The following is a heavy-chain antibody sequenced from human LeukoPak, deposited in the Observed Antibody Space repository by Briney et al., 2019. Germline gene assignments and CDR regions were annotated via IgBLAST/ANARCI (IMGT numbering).Heavy chain of an antibody. D-gene: IGHD3-3*01. Sequence: GGSLRLSCAASGFTFSSYAMSWVRQAPGKGLEWVSAISGSDGSTYYADSVKGRFTISRDNSKNTLYLQMNSLRAEDTAVYYCAKAGVITIFGVVLFDYWGQGTLVTVSS. CDR2: ISGSDGST. J-gene: IGHJ4*02. CDR3: AKAGVITIFGVVLFDY. V-gene: IGHV3-23*01. CDR1: GFTFSSYA.